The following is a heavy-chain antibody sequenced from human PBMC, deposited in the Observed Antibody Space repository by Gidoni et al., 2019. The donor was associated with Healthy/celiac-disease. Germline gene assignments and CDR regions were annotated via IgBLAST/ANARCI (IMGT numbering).Heavy chain of an antibody. V-gene: IGHV3-23*01. J-gene: IGHJ4*02. D-gene: IGHD3-22*01. Sequence: EVQLLESGGGLVQPGGSLRLSCAASGFTFSSYAMSWVRQAPGKGLEWVSAISGSGGSTYYADSVKGRFTISRDKSKNTLYLQMNSLRAEDTAVYYCAKDSRRITMIVVVTAAFDYWGQGTLVTVSS. CDR1: GFTFSSYA. CDR3: AKDSRRITMIVVVTAAFDY. CDR2: ISGSGGST.